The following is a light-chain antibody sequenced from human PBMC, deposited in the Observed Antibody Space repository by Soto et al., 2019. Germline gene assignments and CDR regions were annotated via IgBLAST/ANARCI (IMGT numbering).Light chain of an antibody. CDR1: QSISSW. V-gene: IGKV1-5*01. CDR3: QQYNSYSET. CDR2: DAS. J-gene: IGKJ1*01. Sequence: DIQMTQSPSTLSASVGDRVTITCRASQSISSWLAWYQQKPGKAPKLLIYDASSLESGAPSRFSGSGSGTEFSLTISCLQPDDFATYYCQQYNSYSETFGQGTKVEIK.